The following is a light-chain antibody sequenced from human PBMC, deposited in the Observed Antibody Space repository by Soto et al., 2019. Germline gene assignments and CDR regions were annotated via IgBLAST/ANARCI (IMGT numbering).Light chain of an antibody. J-gene: IGKJ5*01. CDR3: QHYDHLPIT. V-gene: IGKV1-33*01. CDR1: QEITNY. CDR2: DAS. Sequence: DIQMTQSPSSLSASVGDRVTITCQASQEITNYLNWYQQKPGRAPRLLLYDASSLETGVPSRFSGSGSGTDFTLTISSLQPEDVATYYCQHYDHLPITFGQGTRLEIK.